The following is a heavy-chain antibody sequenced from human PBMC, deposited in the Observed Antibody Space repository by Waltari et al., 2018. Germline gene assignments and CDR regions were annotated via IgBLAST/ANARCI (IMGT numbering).Heavy chain of an antibody. J-gene: IGHJ3*02. CDR1: GGTFSSYA. Sequence: QVQLVQSGAEVKKPGSSVKVSCKASGGTFSSYAISWVRQAPGQGLEWLGGIIPIFGTENYEQKFKGRVTITADESTSTAYMELSSMRAEDTAVYYCARDTAGGRLKIWGQGTMVTVSS. V-gene: IGHV1-69*13. CDR3: ARDTAGGRLKI. D-gene: IGHD3-16*01. CDR2: IIPIFGTE.